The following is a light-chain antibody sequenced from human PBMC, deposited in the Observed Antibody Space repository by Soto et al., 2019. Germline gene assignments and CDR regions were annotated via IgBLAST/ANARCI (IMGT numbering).Light chain of an antibody. CDR3: QHYSNWPPWT. CDR2: GAS. J-gene: IGKJ1*01. Sequence: EIVMTQSLATLSVSPGERATLSCRASQSVSSNLAWYQQKPGQAPRLLIYGASTRATGIPARFSGSGSGTEFTLTISSLQSVDFAVYYCQHYSNWPPWTFGQGTKVEIK. CDR1: QSVSSN. V-gene: IGKV3-15*01.